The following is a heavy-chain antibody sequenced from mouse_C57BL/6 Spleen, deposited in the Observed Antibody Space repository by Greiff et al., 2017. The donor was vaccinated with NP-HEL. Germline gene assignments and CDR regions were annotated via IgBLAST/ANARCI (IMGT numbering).Heavy chain of an antibody. D-gene: IGHD1-1*01. Sequence: QVHVKQSGAELVRPGASVTLSCKASGYTFTDYEMHWVKQTPVHGLEWIGAIYPETGGTAYNQKFKGKAILTADKSSSTAYMELRSLTSEDSAVYYCTRETVVEDWYFDVWGKGTTVTVSS. CDR2: IYPETGGT. CDR1: GYTFTDYE. V-gene: IGHV1-15*01. J-gene: IGHJ1*03. CDR3: TRETVVEDWYFDV.